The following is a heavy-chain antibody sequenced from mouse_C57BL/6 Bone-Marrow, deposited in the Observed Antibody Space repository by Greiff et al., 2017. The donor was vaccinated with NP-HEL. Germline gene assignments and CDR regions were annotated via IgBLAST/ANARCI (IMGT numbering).Heavy chain of an antibody. Sequence: VKVVESGAELARPGASVKLSCKASGYTFTSYGISWVKQRTGQGLEWIGEIYPRSGNTYYNEKFKGKATLTADKSSSTAYMELRSLTSEDSAVYFCARRGLLLRYPLYAMDYWGQGTSVTVSS. CDR2: IYPRSGNT. V-gene: IGHV1-81*01. D-gene: IGHD1-1*01. J-gene: IGHJ4*01. CDR3: ARRGLLLRYPLYAMDY. CDR1: GYTFTSYG.